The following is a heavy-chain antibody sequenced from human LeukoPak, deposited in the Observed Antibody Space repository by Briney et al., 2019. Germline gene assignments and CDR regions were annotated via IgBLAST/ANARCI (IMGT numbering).Heavy chain of an antibody. CDR2: INPNTGDT. J-gene: IGHJ4*02. CDR3: ARDLFLAATEREGDDY. CDR1: GYTFTAYF. D-gene: IGHD6-13*01. V-gene: IGHV1-2*02. Sequence: ASVKVSCKASGYTFTAYFIHWVRQAPGQGLEWVGWINPNTGDTSYAQKFQGRVTLTGDTSITTAYMELSSLRSDDTAVCYCARDLFLAATEREGDDYWGQGTLVTVSS.